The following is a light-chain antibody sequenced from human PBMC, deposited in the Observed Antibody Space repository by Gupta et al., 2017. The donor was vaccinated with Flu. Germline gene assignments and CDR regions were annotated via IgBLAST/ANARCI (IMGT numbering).Light chain of an antibody. J-gene: IGLJ3*02. V-gene: IGLV1-51*02. CDR2: ENN. CDR1: SSHIGDFY. CDR3: GTWDSRLSGCV. Sequence: SSHIGDFYVSWYQQLPGTAPKLLIYENNTRPSGIPARFSGSRSETSATLVITGLLTGDEADYYCGTWDSRLSGCVFGGGTTLTVL.